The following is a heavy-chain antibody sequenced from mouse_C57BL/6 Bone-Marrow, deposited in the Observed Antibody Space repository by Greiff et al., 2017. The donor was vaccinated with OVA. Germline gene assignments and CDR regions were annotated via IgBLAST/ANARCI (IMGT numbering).Heavy chain of an antibody. Sequence: QLQESGPELVKPGASVKISCKASGYSFTDYNMNWVKQSNGKSLEWIGEINPNYGTTSYNQKFKGKATLTVDKSSSTAYMQLNGLTSEDSAVYCCAIYLYYFDDGGQGTTLTVAS. V-gene: IGHV1-39*01. J-gene: IGHJ2*01. CDR2: INPNYGTT. D-gene: IGHD5-1-1*01. CDR1: GYSFTDYN. CDR3: AIYLYYFDD.